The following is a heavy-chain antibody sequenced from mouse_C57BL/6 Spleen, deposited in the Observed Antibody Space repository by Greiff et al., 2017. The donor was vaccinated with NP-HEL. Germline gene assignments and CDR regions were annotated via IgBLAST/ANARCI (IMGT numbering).Heavy chain of an antibody. J-gene: IGHJ4*01. CDR3: ARSGSSYRYAMDY. Sequence: QVQLQQPGTDLVKPGASVKLSCKASGYTFTSYWMHWVKPRPGQGLEWIGNINPSNGGTNYNEKFKSKATLTVDKSSSTAYMQLSSLTSEDSAVYYCARSGSSYRYAMDYWGQGTSVTVSS. V-gene: IGHV1-53*01. CDR1: GYTFTSYW. CDR2: INPSNGGT. D-gene: IGHD1-1*01.